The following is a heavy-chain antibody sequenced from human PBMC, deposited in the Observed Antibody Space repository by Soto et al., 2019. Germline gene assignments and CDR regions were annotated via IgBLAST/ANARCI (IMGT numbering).Heavy chain of an antibody. CDR3: ARDQRHYDILTGYYFYGMDV. V-gene: IGHV1-46*01. CDR1: GYALTGYY. D-gene: IGHD3-9*01. Sequence: XSVKVSCKALGYALTGYYMHWVRQAPGQGLEWMGIINPSSGSTSFSQKFQDRVTMTRDTSTSTVYMELSSLRSDDTAVYYCARDQRHYDILTGYYFYGMDVWGQGTTVTVSS. J-gene: IGHJ6*02. CDR2: INPSSGST.